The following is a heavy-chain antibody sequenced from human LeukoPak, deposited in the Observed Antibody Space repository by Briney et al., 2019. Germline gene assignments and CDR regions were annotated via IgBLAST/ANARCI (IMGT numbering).Heavy chain of an antibody. D-gene: IGHD6-19*01. V-gene: IGHV3-9*01. CDR3: AKDMSVAGKDGMDV. CDR1: GFTFDDYA. J-gene: IGHJ6*02. Sequence: GGSLRLSCAASGFTFDDYAMHWVRQAPGKGLEWVSGISWNSGSIGYADSVKGRLTISRDNAKNSLYLQMNSLRAEDTALYYCAKDMSVAGKDGMDVWGQGTTVTVSS. CDR2: ISWNSGSI.